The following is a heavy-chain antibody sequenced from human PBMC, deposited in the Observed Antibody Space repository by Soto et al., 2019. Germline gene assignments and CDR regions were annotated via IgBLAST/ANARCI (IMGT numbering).Heavy chain of an antibody. CDR3: AKDRMVRGDMTYYWFDP. CDR2: ISYDGSNK. J-gene: IGHJ5*02. V-gene: IGHV3-30*18. D-gene: IGHD3-10*01. CDR1: GFTFSSYG. Sequence: QVQLVESGGGVVQPGRSLRLSCAASGFTFSSYGMHWVRQAPGKGLEWVAVISYDGSNKYYADSVKGRFTISRDNSRNPLYLQMNSLGAEDTAVYYCAKDRMVRGDMTYYWFDPWGQGTLVTVSS.